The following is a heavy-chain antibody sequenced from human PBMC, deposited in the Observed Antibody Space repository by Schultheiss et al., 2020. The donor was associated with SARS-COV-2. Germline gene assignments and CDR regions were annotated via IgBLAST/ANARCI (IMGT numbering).Heavy chain of an antibody. D-gene: IGHD5-24*01. CDR1: GFTFSTYA. CDR2: ISSNGGST. Sequence: GESLKISCAASGFTFSTYAMHWVRQAPGKGLEYVSAISSNGGSTYYANSVKGRFTLSRDNSKNTLYLQMNSLRAEDTAVYYCARVDGYNYWAVDYWGQGTLVTVSS. J-gene: IGHJ4*02. V-gene: IGHV3-64*01. CDR3: ARVDGYNYWAVDY.